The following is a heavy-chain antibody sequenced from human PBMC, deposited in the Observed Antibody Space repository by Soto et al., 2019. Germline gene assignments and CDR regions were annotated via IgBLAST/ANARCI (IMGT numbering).Heavy chain of an antibody. D-gene: IGHD1-7*01. J-gene: IGHJ5*02. CDR3: AALERGELNWFDP. CDR2: INPSGGST. Sequence: QVQLVQSGAEVKKPGASVKVSCKASGYTFTSYYMHWVRQAPGQGLEWMGIINPSGGSTSYAQKFQGRVTMTRETSTSTVYMELSSLRSEDTAVYYCAALERGELNWFDPWGQGTLVTVSS. V-gene: IGHV1-46*03. CDR1: GYTFTSYY.